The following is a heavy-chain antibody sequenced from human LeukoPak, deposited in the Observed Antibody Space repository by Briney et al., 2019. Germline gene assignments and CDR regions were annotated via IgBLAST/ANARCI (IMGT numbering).Heavy chain of an antibody. D-gene: IGHD6-6*01. V-gene: IGHV1-69*05. Sequence: ASVKVSCKASGGTFSSHAISWVRQAPGQGLEWMGGIIPIFGTANYAQKFQGRVTITTDESTSTAYMELSSLRSEDTAVYYCARGLGSIAARPGYYYYYMDVWGKGTTDTVSS. J-gene: IGHJ6*03. CDR3: ARGLGSIAARPGYYYYYMDV. CDR2: IIPIFGTA. CDR1: GGTFSSHA.